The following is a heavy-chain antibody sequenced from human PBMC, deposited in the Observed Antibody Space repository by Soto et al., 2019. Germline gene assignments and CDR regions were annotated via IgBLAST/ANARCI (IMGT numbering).Heavy chain of an antibody. Sequence: VRLVQSGAEVKKPGSSVRVSCRAPGDIFTRYSFSWVRQAPGHGLEWMGGVIPVFGTSNYGRKFQGRVTITADKSADTASLDMSGMRYDDTAVYYGACAPTGDYFNYSKFDIWGQGSAITVS. CDR1: GDIFTRYS. CDR2: VIPVFGTS. J-gene: IGHJ6*02. CDR3: ACAPTGDYFNYSKFDI. V-gene: IGHV1-69*06. D-gene: IGHD4-17*01.